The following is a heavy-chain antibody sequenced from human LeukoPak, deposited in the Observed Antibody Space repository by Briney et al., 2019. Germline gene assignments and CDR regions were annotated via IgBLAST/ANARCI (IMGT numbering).Heavy chain of an antibody. CDR3: SKWGYYYGLGSYYFIDY. V-gene: IGHV3-23*01. J-gene: IGHJ4*02. CDR1: GFSFSCYG. D-gene: IGHD3-10*01. Sequence: VGSLRLSCVASGFSFSCYGMNWVRHAPGKGLEWAAAISGSGGSTYYADSVKGRFTISRDNTKSTLYIEMTSLRAEDTAVYYCSKWGYYYGLGSYYFIDYWGQGTLVTVSS. CDR2: ISGSGGST.